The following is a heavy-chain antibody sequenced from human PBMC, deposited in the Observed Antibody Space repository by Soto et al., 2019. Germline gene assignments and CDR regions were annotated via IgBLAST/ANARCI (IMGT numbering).Heavy chain of an antibody. V-gene: IGHV3-15*07. J-gene: IGHJ6*02. CDR1: GFPFNNAW. Sequence: PGGSLRLSCAASGFPFNNAWLNWVRQAPGKGLEWVGRIKSKADGGTTDYAAPVKGRFTISTDDSKNTLYLQMNSLKTEDTAVYYCTTMSYYYYGMDVWGQGTTVTVSS. CDR2: IKSKADGGTT. CDR3: TTMSYYYYGMDV.